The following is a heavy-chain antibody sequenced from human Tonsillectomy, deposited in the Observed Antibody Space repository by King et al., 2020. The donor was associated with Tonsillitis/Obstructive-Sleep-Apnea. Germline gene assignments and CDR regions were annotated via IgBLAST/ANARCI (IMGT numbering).Heavy chain of an antibody. CDR1: GFSLSNARMG. V-gene: IGHV2-26*01. Sequence: VTLKESGPVLVKPPETLTLTCTVSGFSLSNARMGVSWIRQPPGKALEWLAHIFSNDEKSYSTSLNSRLTISNDTSRSQVVLTMTNMDPVDTATYYCARAPSTSFFYDYYMDVWGKGTTVTVSS. CDR3: ARAPSTSFFYDYYMDV. J-gene: IGHJ6*03. CDR2: IFSNDEK. D-gene: IGHD2-2*01.